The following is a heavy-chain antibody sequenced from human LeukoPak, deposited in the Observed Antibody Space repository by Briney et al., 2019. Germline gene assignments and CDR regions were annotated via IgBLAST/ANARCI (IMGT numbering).Heavy chain of an antibody. D-gene: IGHD6-13*01. CDR1: EFTFSNYA. V-gene: IGHV3-23*01. Sequence: PGGSLRFSCAASEFTFSNYAMSWVRQAPGRGLEWVSTITGSGAHTSYADSVKGQFTISRDNARNTLYLQLNSLRADDTAVYYCAKASVYSGPWTFDSRGQGTLVTVYS. CDR2: ITGSGAHT. CDR3: AKASVYSGPWTFDS. J-gene: IGHJ4*02.